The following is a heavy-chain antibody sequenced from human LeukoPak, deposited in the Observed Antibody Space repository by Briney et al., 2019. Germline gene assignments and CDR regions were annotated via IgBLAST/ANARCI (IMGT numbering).Heavy chain of an antibody. V-gene: IGHV4-59*12. Sequence: SETLSLTCTVSGGSISSYYWSWIRQPPGKGLEWIGYIYYSGSTNYNPSLKSRVTISVDTSKNQFSLKLSSVTAADTAVYYCARVLDQDIVVVPAAIGGTGWFDPWGQGTLVTVSS. CDR1: GGSISSYY. D-gene: IGHD2-2*02. J-gene: IGHJ5*02. CDR2: IYYSGST. CDR3: ARVLDQDIVVVPAAIGGTGWFDP.